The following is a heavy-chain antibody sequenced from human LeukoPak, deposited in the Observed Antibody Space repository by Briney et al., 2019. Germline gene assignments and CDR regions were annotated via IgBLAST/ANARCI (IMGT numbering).Heavy chain of an antibody. D-gene: IGHD2-21*02. CDR1: GFTFSSYS. J-gene: IGHJ3*02. CDR3: AREAIVVVTAGAFDI. V-gene: IGHV3-21*01. CDR2: ISSSSSYI. Sequence: GGSLRLSCAASGFTFSSYSMNWVRQAPGKGLEWVSSISSSSSYIYYAVSVKGRFTISRDNAKNSLYLQMNSLRAEDTAVYYCAREAIVVVTAGAFDIWGQGTMVTVSS.